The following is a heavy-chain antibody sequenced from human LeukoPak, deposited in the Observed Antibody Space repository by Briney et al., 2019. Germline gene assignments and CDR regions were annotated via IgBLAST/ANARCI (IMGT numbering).Heavy chain of an antibody. V-gene: IGHV1-69*13. J-gene: IGHJ6*03. CDR3: ARGAGYYYYYYMDV. CDR1: GGTFSSYA. Sequence: ASVKVSCRASGGTFSSYAISWVRQAPGQGLEWMGGIIPIFGTANYAQKFQGRVTIAADESTSTAYMELSSLRSEDTAVYYCARGAGYYYYYYMDVWGKGTTVTISS. CDR2: IIPIFGTA.